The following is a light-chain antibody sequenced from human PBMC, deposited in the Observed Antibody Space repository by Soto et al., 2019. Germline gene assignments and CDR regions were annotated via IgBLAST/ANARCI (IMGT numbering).Light chain of an antibody. J-gene: IGKJ5*01. CDR2: DAS. CDR1: QTVRNNY. V-gene: IGKV3D-20*02. Sequence: ETVMAQSPGTLSVSLGERANLSCRAIQTVRNNYLAWYQQKPGQAPRLLIYDASSRATGIPDRFSGGGSGTDFTLTISSLEPEDFAVYYCQQRSDWPPITFGQGTRLEI. CDR3: QQRSDWPPIT.